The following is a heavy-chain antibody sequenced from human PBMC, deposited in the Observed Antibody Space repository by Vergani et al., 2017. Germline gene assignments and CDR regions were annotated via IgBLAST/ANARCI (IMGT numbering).Heavy chain of an antibody. CDR2: ISSSSSTI. D-gene: IGHD2-2*01. CDR1: GFSFSSHA. CDR3: ARDAHGWHCSSTSCSNYYYYGMDV. J-gene: IGHJ6*02. Sequence: VQLAESGGGRVQPGRSLRLSCAASGFSFSSHAIHWVRQAPGKGLEWVSYISSSSSTIYYADSVKGRFTISRDNAKNSLYLQMNSLRAEDTAVYYCARDAHGWHCSSTSCSNYYYYGMDVWGQGTTVTVSS. V-gene: IGHV3-48*01.